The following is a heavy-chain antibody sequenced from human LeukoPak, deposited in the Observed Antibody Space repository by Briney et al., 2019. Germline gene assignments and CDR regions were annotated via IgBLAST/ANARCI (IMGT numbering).Heavy chain of an antibody. D-gene: IGHD3-22*01. J-gene: IGHJ4*02. CDR2: IYPGDSDT. CDR3: ARRRYYDSSGYYYFDY. V-gene: IGHV5-51*01. CDR1: GYSFSSHW. Sequence: GESLKISCKGSGYSFSSHWIGWVRQMPGKGLGWMGIIYPGDSDTRYSPSFQGQVTISADKFISTAYLQWSSLKASDTAIYYCARRRYYDSSGYYYFDYWGQGTLVTVSS.